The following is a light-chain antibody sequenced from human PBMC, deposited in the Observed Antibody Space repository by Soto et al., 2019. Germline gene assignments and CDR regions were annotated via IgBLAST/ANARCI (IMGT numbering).Light chain of an antibody. Sequence: IQLTQSPSSLSASVGDRVTITCRASQGVSSYLAWYQQKPGKAPNLLIYVTSTLQSGVPSRFSGSGSGTDFTHTISSLQPEDFATYYSQQHNSYPLTFGGGTKVEIK. V-gene: IGKV1-9*01. CDR2: VTS. CDR1: QGVSSY. J-gene: IGKJ4*01. CDR3: QQHNSYPLT.